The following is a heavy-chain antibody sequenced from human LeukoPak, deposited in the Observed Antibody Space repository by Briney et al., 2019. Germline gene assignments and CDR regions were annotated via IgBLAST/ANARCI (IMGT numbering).Heavy chain of an antibody. Sequence: GGSLRLSCAASGFTFSNYWMHWVRQAPGKGLVWVSRIKPDGSGTIYADSVKGRFTISRDNSKNTLYLQMNSLRAEDTAVYYCAKGIFEGYFDYWGQGTLVTVSS. CDR1: GFTFSNYW. CDR2: IKPDGSGT. J-gene: IGHJ4*02. D-gene: IGHD3-3*01. V-gene: IGHV3-74*01. CDR3: AKGIFEGYFDY.